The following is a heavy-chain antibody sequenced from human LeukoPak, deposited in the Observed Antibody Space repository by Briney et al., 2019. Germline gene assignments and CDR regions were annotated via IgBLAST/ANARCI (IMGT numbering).Heavy chain of an antibody. CDR1: GFTFSSYA. CDR3: AKDRYYDSSGSRY. CDR2: ISGSGGST. V-gene: IGHV3-23*01. Sequence: GGSLRLSCAASGFTFSSYAMSWVRQAPGKGLEWVSAISGSGGSTYYADSVKSRFTISRDNSKNTLYLQMNSLRAEDTAVYYCAKDRYYDSSGSRYWGQGTLVTVSS. D-gene: IGHD3-22*01. J-gene: IGHJ4*02.